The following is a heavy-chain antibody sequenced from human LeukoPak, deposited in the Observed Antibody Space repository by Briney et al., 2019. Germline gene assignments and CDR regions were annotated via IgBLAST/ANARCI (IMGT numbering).Heavy chain of an antibody. CDR2: IYHTGSA. J-gene: IGHJ4*02. D-gene: IGHD2-2*01. CDR1: GYSFTSGHY. V-gene: IGHV4-38-2*01. Sequence: SETLSLTCSVSGYSFTSGHYWGWIRQPPGKGLEWIANIYHTGSAHYNPSLKSRVAISVDTSKNQFSLKLSSVTAADTAVYYCARYCTSTTCILRGFDYWGQGTLVTVSS. CDR3: ARYCTSTTCILRGFDY.